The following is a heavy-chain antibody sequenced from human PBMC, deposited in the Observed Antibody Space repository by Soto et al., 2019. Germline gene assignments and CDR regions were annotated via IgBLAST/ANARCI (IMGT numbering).Heavy chain of an antibody. Sequence: EVHLVESGGGLVKPGGSLRLSCVGPGFIFSSYYMNWVRQAPGKGLELVSSISGGSAYIYYADSVKGRFTISRDNANNSLYLEMNSLXXXXTXVXXXVXVXRLVGRYGMDVWGQGTTVTVSS. CDR2: ISGGSAYI. J-gene: IGHJ6*02. D-gene: IGHD6-6*01. V-gene: IGHV3-21*01. CDR3: VXVXRLVGRYGMDV. CDR1: GFIFSSYY.